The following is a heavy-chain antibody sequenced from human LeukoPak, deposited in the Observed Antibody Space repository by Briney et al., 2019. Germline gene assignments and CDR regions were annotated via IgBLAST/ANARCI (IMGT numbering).Heavy chain of an antibody. V-gene: IGHV1-2*02. CDR1: GYTFTGYY. CDR3: ARGPVLRPMPDV. Sequence: ASVKVSCKASGYTFTGYYTHWVRQAPGQGLEWMGWINPNSGGTNYAQKFQGRVTMTRDTSISTAYMELSRLRSDDTAVYYCARGPVLRPMPDVWGQGTTVTVSS. J-gene: IGHJ6*02. CDR2: INPNSGGT. D-gene: IGHD3-3*01.